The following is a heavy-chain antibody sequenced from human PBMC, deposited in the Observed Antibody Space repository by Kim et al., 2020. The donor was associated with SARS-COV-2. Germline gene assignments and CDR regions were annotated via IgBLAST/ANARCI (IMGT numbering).Heavy chain of an antibody. CDR3: ARALGYYDFWSGYYQYNWFDP. D-gene: IGHD3-3*01. V-gene: IGHV4-39*07. CDR1: GGSISSSSYY. J-gene: IGHJ5*02. CDR2: IYYSGST. Sequence: SETLSLTCTVSGGSISSSSYYWGWIRQPPGKGLEWIGSIYYSGSTYYNPSLKSRVTISVDTSKNQFSLKLSSVTAADTAVYYCARALGYYDFWSGYYQYNWFDPWGQGTLVTVSS.